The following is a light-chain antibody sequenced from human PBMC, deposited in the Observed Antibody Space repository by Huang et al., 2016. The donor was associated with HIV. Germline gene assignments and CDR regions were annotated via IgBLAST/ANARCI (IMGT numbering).Light chain of an antibody. V-gene: IGKV1-NL1*01. J-gene: IGKJ1*01. Sequence: DIRVTQSPSSLSPSVGDRVTLTCRAGQAICNSLAWYQQRPGKAPKLLLHSTSTLENGVPSRFSGSGSGADYTLPVSSLQPEDFATYYCQQYYGTPTFGQGTRVEIK. CDR1: QAICNS. CDR3: QQYYGTPT. CDR2: STS.